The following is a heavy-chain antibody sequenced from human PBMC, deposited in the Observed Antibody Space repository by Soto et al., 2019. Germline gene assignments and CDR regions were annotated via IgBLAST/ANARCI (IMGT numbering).Heavy chain of an antibody. CDR1: GVTFSSYG. J-gene: IGHJ6*02. V-gene: IGHV3-33*01. CDR3: ARDGESITIFGVVMGSNGMDV. Sequence: PGGSLRLSCAASGVTFSSYGMHWVRQDPGKGLEWVAVIWYDGSNKYYADSVKGRFTISRDNSKNTLYLQMNSLRAEDTAVYYCARDGESITIFGVVMGSNGMDVWGQGTTVTVSS. CDR2: IWYDGSNK. D-gene: IGHD3-3*01.